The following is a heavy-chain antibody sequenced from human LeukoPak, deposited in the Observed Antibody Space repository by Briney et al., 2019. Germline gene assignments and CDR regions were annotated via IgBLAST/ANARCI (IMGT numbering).Heavy chain of an antibody. CDR3: AREEYVWGSYRYFDY. V-gene: IGHV1-18*01. CDR2: ISGYNGDT. J-gene: IGHJ4*02. D-gene: IGHD3-16*02. Sequence: ASVKVSCKASGYTFNTYGISWVRQAPGQGLEWMGWISGYNGDTNSAQKLQGRVTLTTDAYTSTAYMEWGSLRSDDTAVYYCAREEYVWGSYRYFDYWGQGTLVTVSS. CDR1: GYTFNTYG.